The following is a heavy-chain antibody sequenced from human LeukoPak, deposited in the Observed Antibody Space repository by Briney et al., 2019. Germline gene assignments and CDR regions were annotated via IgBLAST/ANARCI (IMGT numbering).Heavy chain of an antibody. CDR1: GFTFSSYW. J-gene: IGHJ3*02. CDR3: VRDLPSSGWYDAFDI. V-gene: IGHV3-74*01. D-gene: IGHD6-19*01. Sequence: PGGSLRLSCAASGFTFSSYWMSWVRQAPGKGLVWVSRINSDGSSTSYADSVKGRFTISRDNAKNTLYLQMNSLRAEDTAVYYCVRDLPSSGWYDAFDIWGQGTMVTVSS. CDR2: INSDGSST.